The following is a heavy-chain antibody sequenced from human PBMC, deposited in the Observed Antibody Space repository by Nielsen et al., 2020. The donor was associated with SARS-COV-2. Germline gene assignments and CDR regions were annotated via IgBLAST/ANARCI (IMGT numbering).Heavy chain of an antibody. CDR3: ARETIDYTSSFVDY. CDR1: GFTISRYG. CDR2: ISYDGNE. Sequence: GGSLRLSCEASGFTISRYGMHWVRQAPGKGLEWLTIISYDGNEHYADSVKGRFTISRDNSKDTLYLQLNSLRPEDTAVYFCARETIDYTSSFVDYWGQGTLVTVSP. D-gene: IGHD4-11*01. J-gene: IGHJ4*02. V-gene: IGHV3-30*03.